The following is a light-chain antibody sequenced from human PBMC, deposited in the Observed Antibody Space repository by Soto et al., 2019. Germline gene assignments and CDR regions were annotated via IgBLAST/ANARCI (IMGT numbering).Light chain of an antibody. CDR1: SSNIGSNP. CDR2: HGN. J-gene: IGLJ2*01. CDR3: AAWDDTLNGVV. Sequence: VLTQPPSASGTPGQRVTISCSGSSSNIGSNPVNWYQQLPGAAPKLLIYHGNQRPSGVPDRFSGSKSGTSASLAIGGLQSEDEADYFCAAWDDTLNGVVFGGGTKLTVL. V-gene: IGLV1-44*01.